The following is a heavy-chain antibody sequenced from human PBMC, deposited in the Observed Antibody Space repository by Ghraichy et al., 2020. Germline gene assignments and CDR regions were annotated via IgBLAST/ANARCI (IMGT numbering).Heavy chain of an antibody. D-gene: IGHD4/OR15-4a*01. J-gene: IGHJ4*02. Sequence: GVLRLSCAASGFTFNIYDMTWVRQAPGKGLEWVSTISGSGGSTYYADSVKGRFTISRDNSKNKVYLQMDSLRVEDTALYYCAKDPMVLTPGVVVDSWGQGTLVTVSS. CDR2: ISGSGGST. CDR1: GFTFNIYD. CDR3: AKDPMVLTPGVVVDS. V-gene: IGHV3-23*01.